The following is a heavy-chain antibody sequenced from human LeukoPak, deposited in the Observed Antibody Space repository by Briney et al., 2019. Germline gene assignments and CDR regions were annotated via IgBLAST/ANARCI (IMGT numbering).Heavy chain of an antibody. CDR2: ISGSGGST. J-gene: IGHJ2*01. D-gene: IGHD2-21*01. Sequence: GGSLRLSCAASGFTFSSYATSWVRQAPGKGLEWVSAISGSGGSTYYADSVKGRFTISRDNSKNTLYLQMNSLRAEDTAVYYCAKDYSVHWYFDLWGRGTLVTVSS. V-gene: IGHV3-23*01. CDR1: GFTFSSYA. CDR3: AKDYSVHWYFDL.